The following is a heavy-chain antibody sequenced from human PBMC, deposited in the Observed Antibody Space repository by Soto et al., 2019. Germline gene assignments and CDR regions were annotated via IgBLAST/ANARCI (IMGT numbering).Heavy chain of an antibody. CDR1: GGSFSGYY. CDR3: ARVSNYYGDYGRRIRIDY. V-gene: IGHV4-34*01. CDR2: INHSGST. D-gene: IGHD4-17*01. J-gene: IGHJ4*02. Sequence: QVQLQQWGAGLLKPSETLSLTCAVYGGSFSGYYWSWIRQPPGKGLEWIGEINHSGSTTYNPSLKSRVSISVDTSKNQFSLKLSSVSAADTAVYYCARVSNYYGDYGRRIRIDYWGQGTLVTVSS.